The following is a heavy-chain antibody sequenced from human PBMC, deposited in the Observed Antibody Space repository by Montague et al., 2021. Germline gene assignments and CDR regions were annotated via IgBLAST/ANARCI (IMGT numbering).Heavy chain of an antibody. V-gene: IGHV4-59*13. J-gene: IGHJ3*02. D-gene: IGHD2-8*01. CDR3: ARDTNTDGFDI. CDR1: GGSISNYF. Sequence: SETLSLTCTVSGGSISNYFWTWIRQHPGKGLEWIGFISYSERTNFNPSLKSRVTISLDASKNQFSLNLSSVTAADTAVYYCARDTNTDGFDIWGQGTMVTVSS. CDR2: ISYSERT.